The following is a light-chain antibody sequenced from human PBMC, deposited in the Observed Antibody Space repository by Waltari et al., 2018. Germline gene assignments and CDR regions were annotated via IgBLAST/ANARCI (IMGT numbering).Light chain of an antibody. Sequence: DIVMTQSPDSLAVSLGERATINCKSSQSVLYSSNDKNYLAWYQQKPRQPPRLLIYWASTRESGVPDRFSGSGSGTDFNLTISSLQAEDVAVYYCQQYYSGPRTFGQGTKVEIK. CDR2: WAS. J-gene: IGKJ1*01. V-gene: IGKV4-1*01. CDR1: QSVLYSSNDKNY. CDR3: QQYYSGPRT.